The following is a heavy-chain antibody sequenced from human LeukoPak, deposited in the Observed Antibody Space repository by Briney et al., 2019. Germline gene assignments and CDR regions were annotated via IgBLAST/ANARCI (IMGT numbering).Heavy chain of an antibody. CDR2: ISYDGSNN. CDR3: ARVLSVSYCDS. Sequence: GRSLRLSCAASGFTFSSYAMHWVRQAPGKGLEWVAVISYDGSNNYYADSVKGRFTISRDNSKNTLYLQMNSLRGEDTAVYYCARVLSVSYCDSWGQGTLVTVSS. CDR1: GFTFSSYA. D-gene: IGHD2/OR15-2a*01. J-gene: IGHJ4*02. V-gene: IGHV3-30*14.